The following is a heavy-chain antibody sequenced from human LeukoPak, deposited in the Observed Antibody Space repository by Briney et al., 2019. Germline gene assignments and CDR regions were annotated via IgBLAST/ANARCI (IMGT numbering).Heavy chain of an antibody. V-gene: IGHV3-48*03. D-gene: IGHD3-16*01. CDR2: ISSSGSTI. J-gene: IGHJ4*02. CDR3: ARDTRGRLMSYYFDY. CDR1: GFTFSSYE. Sequence: GGSLRLSCAASGFTFSSYEMNWVRQAPGKGLEWVSYISSSGSTIYYADSVKGRFTISRDNAKNSLYLQMNSLRAEDTAVYYCARDTRGRLMSYYFDYWGQGTLVTVSS.